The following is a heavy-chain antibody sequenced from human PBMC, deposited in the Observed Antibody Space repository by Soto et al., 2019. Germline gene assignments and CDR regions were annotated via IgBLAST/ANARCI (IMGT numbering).Heavy chain of an antibody. D-gene: IGHD1-20*01. V-gene: IGHV3-74*01. J-gene: IGHJ6*03. CDR3: AKVTGTTWPYYYYYMDV. CDR2: MNNDGSYT. Sequence: GGSLRLSCAASGFTFSSYWMYWVRQAPGKGLEWVSHMNNDGSYTIYAESVKGRFTISRDNSKNTPYLQMNSLRAEDTAVYYCAKVTGTTWPYYYYYMDVWGKGTTVTVSS. CDR1: GFTFSSYW.